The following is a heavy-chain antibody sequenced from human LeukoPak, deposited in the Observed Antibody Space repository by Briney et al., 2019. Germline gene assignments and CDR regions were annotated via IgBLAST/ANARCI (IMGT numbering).Heavy chain of an antibody. D-gene: IGHD6-19*01. CDR3: ARVTYSSAWYAAFDI. CDR1: GYTFSSYD. Sequence: ASVKVSRKASGYTFSSYDINWVRQATGQGLEWMGWMSPNSGDTGYAQKFQGRVTMTRDTSISTAYMELSSLRSEDTAVYYCARVTYSSAWYAAFDIWGQGTMVTVSS. CDR2: MSPNSGDT. J-gene: IGHJ3*02. V-gene: IGHV1-8*01.